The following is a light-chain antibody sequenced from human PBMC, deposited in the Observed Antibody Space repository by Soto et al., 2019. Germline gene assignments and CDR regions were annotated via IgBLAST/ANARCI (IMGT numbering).Light chain of an antibody. Sequence: ELVLTQSPATLSLSPGERATLSCRASQSVSSYLAWYQQKPGQAPRLLIYDASTRATGIPGRFSGSGSGTDFTHTISSLEPEDFAVYSCQQRSPWAWTFGQGTKVEIK. CDR3: QQRSPWAWT. V-gene: IGKV3-11*01. CDR2: DAS. J-gene: IGKJ1*01. CDR1: QSVSSY.